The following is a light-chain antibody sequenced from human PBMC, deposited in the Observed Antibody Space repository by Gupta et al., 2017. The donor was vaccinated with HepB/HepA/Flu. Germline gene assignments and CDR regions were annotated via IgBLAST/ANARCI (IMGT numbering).Light chain of an antibody. Sequence: IVLTQSPGTLSLSPGERATLSCRASQSVRSSYLAWYQQKPGQAPRLLIYGASSRATGIPDRFSGSGPGSDLTLTISRLVPEDFAVYYCHQYCSSPFTFGPGTNVDIK. J-gene: IGKJ3*01. CDR1: QSVRSSY. CDR2: GAS. CDR3: HQYCSSPFT. V-gene: IGKV3-20*01.